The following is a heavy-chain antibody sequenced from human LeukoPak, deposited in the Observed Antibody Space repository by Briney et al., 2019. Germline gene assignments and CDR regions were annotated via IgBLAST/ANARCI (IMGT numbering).Heavy chain of an antibody. J-gene: IGHJ4*02. CDR3: ARASGIEGFFDY. CDR1: GFIFSHYP. V-gene: IGHV3-30-3*01. Sequence: PGGSLRLSCAASGFIFSHYPMHWVRQAPGKGLEWVAVISYDGSNKYYADSVKGRFTISRDNSKNTLYLQMNSLRAEDTAVYYCARASGIEGFFDYWGQGTLVTVSS. CDR2: ISYDGSNK. D-gene: IGHD3-10*01.